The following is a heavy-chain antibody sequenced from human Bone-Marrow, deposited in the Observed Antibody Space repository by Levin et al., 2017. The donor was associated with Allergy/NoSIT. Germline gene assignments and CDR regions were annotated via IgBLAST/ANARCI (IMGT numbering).Heavy chain of an antibody. V-gene: IGHV3-13*04. CDR3: ARARRSGRAAAGHYYDYYMDV. Sequence: PGGSLRLSCAASGFTFSSYDMHWVRQATGKGLEWVSAIGTAGDTYYPGSVKGRFTISRENAKNSLYLQMNSLRAGDTAVYYCARARRSGRAAAGHYYDYYMDVWGKGTTVTVS. D-gene: IGHD6-13*01. CDR1: GFTFSSYD. CDR2: IGTAGDT. J-gene: IGHJ6*03.